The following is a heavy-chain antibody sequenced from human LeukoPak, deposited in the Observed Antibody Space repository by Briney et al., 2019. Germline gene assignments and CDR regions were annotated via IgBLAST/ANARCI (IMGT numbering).Heavy chain of an antibody. J-gene: IGHJ5*02. CDR3: ARDEAAAGTGFDP. V-gene: IGHV4-4*02. CDR2: IYHSGST. CDR1: GGSISSSNW. D-gene: IGHD6-13*01. Sequence: SETLSLTCAVSGGSISSSNWWSWVHQPPGKGLEWIGEIYHSGSTNYNPSLKSRVTISVDKSKNQFSLKLSSVTAADTAVYYCARDEAAAGTGFDPWGQGTLVTVSS.